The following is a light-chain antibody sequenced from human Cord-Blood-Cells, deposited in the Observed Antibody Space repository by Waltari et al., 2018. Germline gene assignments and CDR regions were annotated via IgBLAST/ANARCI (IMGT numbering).Light chain of an antibody. J-gene: IGLJ1*01. V-gene: IGLV2-23*01. CDR3: CSYAGSSTYV. Sequence: QSALTQPASVSGSPGQSITISCTGTSSDVGSYNLVSWYQQHPGKAPKLMIYEGSKLPSGVSHRFAGSKSGNTASLTISGLQAEDEADYYCCSYAGSSTYVFGTGTKVTVL. CDR1: SSDVGSYNL. CDR2: EGS.